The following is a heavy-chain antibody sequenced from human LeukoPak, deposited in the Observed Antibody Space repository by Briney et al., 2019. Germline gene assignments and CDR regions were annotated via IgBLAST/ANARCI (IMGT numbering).Heavy chain of an antibody. CDR3: AKDPLESHYDSVFEHAFDI. CDR1: GFTFSSYA. Sequence: PGGSLRLSCAASGFTFSSYAMSWVRQAPGKGLEWVSAISGSGGSTYYADSVKGRFTISRDNSKNTLYLQMNSLRAEDTAVYYCAKDPLESHYDSVFEHAFDIWGQGTMVTVSS. CDR2: ISGSGGST. V-gene: IGHV3-23*01. J-gene: IGHJ3*02. D-gene: IGHD3-16*01.